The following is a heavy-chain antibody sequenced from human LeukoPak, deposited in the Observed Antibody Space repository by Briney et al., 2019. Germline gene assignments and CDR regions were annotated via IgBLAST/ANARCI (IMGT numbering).Heavy chain of an antibody. V-gene: IGHV3-23*01. D-gene: IGHD6-19*01. CDR2: ISGSGGST. CDR3: AKSRLSGWYWMEFDY. Sequence: GGSLRLSCAASGFTFSSYAMSWVRQAPGKGLEWVSAISGSGGSTYYADSVKGRFTISRDNSKNTLYLQMNSLRAEDTAVYYCAKSRLSGWYWMEFDYWGQGTLVTVSS. CDR1: GFTFSSYA. J-gene: IGHJ4*02.